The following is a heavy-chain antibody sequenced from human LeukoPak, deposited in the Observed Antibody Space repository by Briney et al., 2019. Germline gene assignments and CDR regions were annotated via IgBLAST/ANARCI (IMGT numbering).Heavy chain of an antibody. CDR3: ARGGARVVLSFGELPFLDY. J-gene: IGHJ4*02. Sequence: SETLSLTCTVSGVSISGNYWSWIRQSPGKGLEWIGYIFYTGSTNYNPSLQSRVTISVDTSKNQFSLKLSSVTAADTAVYYCARGGARVVLSFGELPFLDYWGQGTLVTVSS. CDR2: IFYTGST. D-gene: IGHD3-10*01. CDR1: GVSISGNY. V-gene: IGHV4-59*12.